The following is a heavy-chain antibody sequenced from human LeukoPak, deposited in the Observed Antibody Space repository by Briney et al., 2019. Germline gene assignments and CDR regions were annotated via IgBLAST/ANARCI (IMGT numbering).Heavy chain of an antibody. J-gene: IGHJ6*02. CDR1: GFMFTNYA. Sequence: PGGSLRLSCAAAGFMFTNYAMSWVRQAPGKGLEWVSVISNSGRSTYYADSVKGRFTISRDNAKNSLYLQMSNLRAEDTAVYFCARGGGLDVWGQGATVTVSS. CDR2: ISNSGRST. D-gene: IGHD3-16*01. V-gene: IGHV3-23*01. CDR3: ARGGGLDV.